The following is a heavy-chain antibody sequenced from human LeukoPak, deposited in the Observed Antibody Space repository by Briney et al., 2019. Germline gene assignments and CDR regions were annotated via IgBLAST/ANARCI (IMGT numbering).Heavy chain of an antibody. CDR2: IYHSGST. Sequence: SETLSLTCAVSGGSISSGGYSWSWIRQPPGKGLEWIVYIYHSGSTYYNPSLKSRVTISVDRSKNQFSLKLSSVTAADTAVYYCARGTPYDSSGYYFDYWGQGTLVTVSS. CDR1: GGSISSGGYS. J-gene: IGHJ4*02. V-gene: IGHV4-30-2*01. CDR3: ARGTPYDSSGYYFDY. D-gene: IGHD3-22*01.